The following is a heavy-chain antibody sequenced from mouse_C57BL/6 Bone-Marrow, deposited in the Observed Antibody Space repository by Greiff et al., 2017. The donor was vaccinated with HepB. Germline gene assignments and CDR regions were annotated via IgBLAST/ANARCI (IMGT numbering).Heavy chain of an antibody. CDR3: ARGRNWSTTVVARGFAY. D-gene: IGHD1-1*01. CDR2: INPGSGGT. CDR1: GYAFTNYL. V-gene: IGHV1-54*01. J-gene: IGHJ3*01. Sequence: QVQLQQSGAELVRPGTSVKVSCKASGYAFTNYLIEWVKQRPGQGLEWIGVINPGSGGTNYNEKFKGKATLTADKSSSTAYMQLSSLTSEDSAVYVCARGRNWSTTVVARGFAYWGQGTLVTVSA.